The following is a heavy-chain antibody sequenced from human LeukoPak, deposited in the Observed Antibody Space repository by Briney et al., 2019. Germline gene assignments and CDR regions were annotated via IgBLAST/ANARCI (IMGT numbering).Heavy chain of an antibody. V-gene: IGHV3-30*02. D-gene: IGHD2-15*01. J-gene: IGHJ3*02. CDR2: IRYDGSNK. Sequence: GESLRLSCAASGFTFSSYGMHWVRQAPGKGLEWVAFIRYDGSNKYYADSVKGRFTISRDNSKNTLYLQMNTLRAEDTAVYYCATGSGGSFLDAFDIWGQGTMVTVSS. CDR3: ATGSGGSFLDAFDI. CDR1: GFTFSSYG.